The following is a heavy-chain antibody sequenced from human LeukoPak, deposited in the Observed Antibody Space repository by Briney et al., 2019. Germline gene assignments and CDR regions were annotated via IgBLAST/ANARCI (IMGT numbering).Heavy chain of an antibody. CDR2: IIPIFGTA. Sequence: SVKVSCKASGGTFSSYAISWVRQAPGQGLEWMGGIIPIFGTANYAQKFQGRVTITADESTSTAYMELSSLRSEDTAVYYCARDLGSSSWYYSYGMDVWGQGTTVTVSS. D-gene: IGHD6-13*01. V-gene: IGHV1-69*13. J-gene: IGHJ6*02. CDR3: ARDLGSSSWYYSYGMDV. CDR1: GGTFSSYA.